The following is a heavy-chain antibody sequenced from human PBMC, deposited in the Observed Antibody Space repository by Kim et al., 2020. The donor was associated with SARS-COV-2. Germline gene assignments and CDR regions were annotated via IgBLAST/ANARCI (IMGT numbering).Heavy chain of an antibody. CDR2: IFSDGRT. V-gene: IGHV3-66*01. Sequence: GGSLRLSCAPSGFSVRNTYLSWVRQAPGKGLEWVSLIFSDGRTFYADSVKGRFTVSKDNSKDTLYLQMSSLGAEDTAVYFCARAGYYDSSGHYF. CDR3: ARAGYYDSSGHYF. D-gene: IGHD3-22*01. J-gene: IGHJ2*01. CDR1: GFSVRNTY.